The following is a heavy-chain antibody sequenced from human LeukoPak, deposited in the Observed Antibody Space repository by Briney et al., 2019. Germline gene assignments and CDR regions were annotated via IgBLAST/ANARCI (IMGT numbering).Heavy chain of an antibody. J-gene: IGHJ4*02. D-gene: IGHD6-13*01. CDR1: GFTFSGYA. Sequence: AGGSLRLSCAASGFTFSGYAMSWVRQAPGNGLEWVSAISSTGGTTYYADSVKGRFTVSRDNSKNTLYLQMKSLRADDTAVYYCAKGSPYSSTWYYSEYWGQGTLVTVSS. CDR3: AKGSPYSSTWYYSEY. CDR2: ISSTGGTT. V-gene: IGHV3-23*01.